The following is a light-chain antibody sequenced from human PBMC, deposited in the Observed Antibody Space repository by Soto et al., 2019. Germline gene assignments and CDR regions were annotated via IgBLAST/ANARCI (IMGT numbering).Light chain of an antibody. CDR1: QSVSSH. CDR3: QQSFTTPWT. V-gene: IGKV3-15*01. J-gene: IGKJ1*01. CDR2: GAS. Sequence: IVMTQSPATLSVSPGERATLSCRASQSVSSHLAWYQQKPGQAPRLLIYGASTRATGIPPRFSGSGSGTDFTVTISSLQPEDFATYYCQQSFTTPWTFGQGTKVDIK.